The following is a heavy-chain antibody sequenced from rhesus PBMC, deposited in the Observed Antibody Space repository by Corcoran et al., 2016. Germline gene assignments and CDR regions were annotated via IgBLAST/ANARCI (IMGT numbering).Heavy chain of an antibody. CDR1: GSSISIGYV. Sequence: QVQLQESGPGLVKPSETLYLTCAVSGSSISIGYVLSWIRQPPGMGLEGIGYGGSRSGHTNHNPCLKSRGKMSKDPEKNHCSRNRASGAAADTAGYYCARPLGVRGSYLTDRFDVWGAGVLVTVAS. V-gene: IGHV4-127*01. J-gene: IGHJ5-1*01. CDR3: ARPLGVRGSYLTDRFDV. CDR2: GGSRSGHT. D-gene: IGHD1-44*02.